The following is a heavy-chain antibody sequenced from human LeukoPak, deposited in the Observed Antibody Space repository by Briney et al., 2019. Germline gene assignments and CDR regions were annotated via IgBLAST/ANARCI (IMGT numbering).Heavy chain of an antibody. Sequence: PGGSLRLSCAASRFTFSSYEMNWVRQAPGKGLEWVSYISSSGSTIYYADSVKGRFTISRDNAKNSLYLQMNSLRAEDTAVYYCARVDYYDSSGFDWGQGTLVTVSS. CDR1: RFTFSSYE. J-gene: IGHJ4*02. CDR2: ISSSGSTI. CDR3: ARVDYYDSSGFD. V-gene: IGHV3-48*03. D-gene: IGHD3-22*01.